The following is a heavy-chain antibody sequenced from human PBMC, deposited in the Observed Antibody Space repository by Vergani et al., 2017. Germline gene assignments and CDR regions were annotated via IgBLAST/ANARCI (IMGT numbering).Heavy chain of an antibody. V-gene: IGHV1-24*01. CDR1: GYTLTELS. Sequence: QVQLVQSGAEVKKPGASVKVSCKVSGYTLTELSMHWVRQAPGKGLEWMGGFDPEDGETIYAQKFQGRVTMTEDTTTDTAYMELSSLRSEDTAVYYCATTADIAAAPRGWFDPWGQGTLVTVSS. J-gene: IGHJ5*02. CDR2: FDPEDGET. D-gene: IGHD6-13*01. CDR3: ATTADIAAAPRGWFDP.